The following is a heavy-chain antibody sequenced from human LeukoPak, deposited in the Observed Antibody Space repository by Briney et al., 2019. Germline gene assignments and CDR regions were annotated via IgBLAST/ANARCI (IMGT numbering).Heavy chain of an antibody. J-gene: IGHJ4*02. CDR1: GFTFSTYN. D-gene: IGHD1-1*01. V-gene: IGHV3-48*01. CDR2: ISSGSGTI. Sequence: PGGSLRLSCTASGFTFSTYNMNWVRQAPGKGLEWVSYISSGSGTIYYAHSVKGRFTISRDNDQKSLYLQMNSLRADDTAVYFCFRDRYNYCEPYFDHWGQGALVTVSS. CDR3: FRDRYNYCEPYFDH.